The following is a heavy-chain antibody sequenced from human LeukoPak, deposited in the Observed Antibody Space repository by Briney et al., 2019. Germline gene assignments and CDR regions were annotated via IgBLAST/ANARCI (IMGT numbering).Heavy chain of an antibody. J-gene: IGHJ3*02. CDR2: ISSSSSTI. V-gene: IGHV3-48*01. Sequence: GGSLRLSCAASGFTFSSYSMNWVRQAPGKGLEWVSYISSSSSTIYYADSVKGRFTFSRDNAKSSLYLQMNSLRAEDTAVYYCARAGRYSYDSSGYYYDAFDIWGQGTMVTVSS. D-gene: IGHD3-22*01. CDR3: ARAGRYSYDSSGYYYDAFDI. CDR1: GFTFSSYS.